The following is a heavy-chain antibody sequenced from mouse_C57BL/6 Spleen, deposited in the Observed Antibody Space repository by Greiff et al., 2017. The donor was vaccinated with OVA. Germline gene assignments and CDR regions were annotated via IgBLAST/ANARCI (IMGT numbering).Heavy chain of an antibody. CDR1: GYTFTDYE. CDR3: TREDDYDEAY. CDR2: IDPETGGT. Sequence: QVQLQQSGAELVRPGASVTLSCKASGYTFTDYEMHWVKQTPVHGLEWIGAIDPETGGTAYNQKFKGKAILTADKSSSTAYMELRSLTSEDSAVYYCTREDDYDEAYWGQGTLVTVSA. J-gene: IGHJ3*01. V-gene: IGHV1-15*01. D-gene: IGHD2-4*01.